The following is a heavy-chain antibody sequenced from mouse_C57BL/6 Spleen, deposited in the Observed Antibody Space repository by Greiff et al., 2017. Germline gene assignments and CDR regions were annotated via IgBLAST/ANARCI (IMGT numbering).Heavy chain of an antibody. CDR2: ISGGGGNT. CDR1: GFTFSSYT. V-gene: IGHV5-9*01. J-gene: IGHJ2*01. D-gene: IGHD1-1*01. Sequence: EVMLVESGGGLVKPGGSLKLSCAASGFTFSSYTMSWVRQTPEKRLEWVATISGGGGNTYYPDSVKGRFTISRDNAKNTLYLQMSSLRSEDTALYYCARHEGSSPYYFDYWGQGTTLTVSS. CDR3: ARHEGSSPYYFDY.